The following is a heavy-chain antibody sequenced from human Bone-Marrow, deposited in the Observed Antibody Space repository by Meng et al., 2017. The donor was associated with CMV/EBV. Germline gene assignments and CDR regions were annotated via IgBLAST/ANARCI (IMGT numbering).Heavy chain of an antibody. D-gene: IGHD6-13*01. J-gene: IGHJ4*02. V-gene: IGHV3-30-3*01. CDR2: ISYDGSNK. Sequence: GGSLRLSCAASGFTFSSYAMHWVRQAPGKGLEWVAVISYDGSNKYYADSVKGRFTISRDNSKNTLYLQMNSLRAEDTAVYYCARDGAIAAAGTGDYWGQGTLVTVSP. CDR3: ARDGAIAAAGTGDY. CDR1: GFTFSSYA.